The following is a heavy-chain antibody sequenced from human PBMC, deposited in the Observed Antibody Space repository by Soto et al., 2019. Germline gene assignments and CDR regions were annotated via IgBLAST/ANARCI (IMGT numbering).Heavy chain of an antibody. CDR1: GGSPSYYY. Sequence: SETLSLTCTISGGSPSYYYWSWVRQPPGKGLEWIGNVADSGKSSYSPSLRSRLTISVDTSNTRLSLTLSSVTAADTAVYYCARDDRNDCIGNLGYWGPGTLVTGSS. CDR2: VADSGKS. J-gene: IGHJ4*01. CDR3: ARDDRNDCIGNLGY. D-gene: IGHD2-21*02. V-gene: IGHV4-59*12.